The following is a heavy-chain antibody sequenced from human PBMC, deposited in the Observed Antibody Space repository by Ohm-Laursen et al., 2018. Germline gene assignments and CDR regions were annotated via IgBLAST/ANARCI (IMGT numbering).Heavy chain of an antibody. Sequence: SLGLSCAASGFSFSDYFMSWIRQAPGKGLEWISFISSSGSFIYYADSVKGRFTVSRDNAKNSLFLQMNSLRAEDTAVYYCARNSSTWGRSVDYWGQGALVTVSS. CDR2: ISSSGSFI. CDR3: ARNSSTWGRSVDY. J-gene: IGHJ4*02. V-gene: IGHV3-11*01. D-gene: IGHD2-2*01. CDR1: GFSFSDYF.